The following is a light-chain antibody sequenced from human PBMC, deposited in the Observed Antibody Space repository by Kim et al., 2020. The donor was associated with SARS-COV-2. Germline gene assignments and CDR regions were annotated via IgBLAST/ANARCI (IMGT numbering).Light chain of an antibody. CDR1: QGIKNL. CDR3: QQGSSFPLT. V-gene: IGKV1-12*01. Sequence: SASVGDRVTITWRASQGIKNLLIWYQQKPGKAPTLLIYDASTLERGVPPRFSGSGSGTDFSLTISSLQPEDFATYFCQQGSSFPLTFGGGTKLEI. CDR2: DAS. J-gene: IGKJ4*01.